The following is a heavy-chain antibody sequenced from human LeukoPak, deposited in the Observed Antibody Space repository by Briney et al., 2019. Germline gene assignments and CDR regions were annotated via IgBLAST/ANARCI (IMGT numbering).Heavy chain of an antibody. V-gene: IGHV1-24*01. CDR1: GHTLSDFG. CDR3: DTNGLQGDKLQPDDTFDV. Sequence: ASVKVSCKVSGHTLSDFGIHWVRQAPGKGLEWVGGFDPEDVDIVYAENFQGRVTMTEDRSTDTASMELSSLRSDDTAVYYCDTNGLQGDKLQPDDTFDVWGQGTVVTVSS. D-gene: IGHD2-8*01. J-gene: IGHJ3*01. CDR2: FDPEDVDI.